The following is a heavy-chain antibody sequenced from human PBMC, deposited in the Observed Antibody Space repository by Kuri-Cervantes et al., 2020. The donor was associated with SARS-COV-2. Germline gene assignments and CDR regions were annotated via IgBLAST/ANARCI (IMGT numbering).Heavy chain of an antibody. Sequence: SVKVSCKASGGTFSSYAISWVRQAPGQGIEWIGGIIPIFGTANYAQKFQGRVTITTDESTSTAYMELRSLRSDDTAVYYCARVFGHQQLGEDYWGQGTLVTVSS. CDR1: GGTFSSYA. CDR3: ARVFGHQQLGEDY. CDR2: IIPIFGTA. V-gene: IGHV1-69*05. J-gene: IGHJ4*02. D-gene: IGHD6-13*01.